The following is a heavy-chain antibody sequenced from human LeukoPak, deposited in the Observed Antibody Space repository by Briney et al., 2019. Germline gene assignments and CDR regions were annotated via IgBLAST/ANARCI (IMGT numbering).Heavy chain of an antibody. CDR2: INSDGSST. Sequence: TGGSLRLSCAASGFTFSSYAMSWVRQAPGKGLVWVSRINSDGSSTSYADPVKGRFTISRDNAKNTLYLQMNSLRAEDTAVYYCARGSFKGSGGSSIHLFNYWGQGTLVTVSS. D-gene: IGHD2-15*01. J-gene: IGHJ4*02. V-gene: IGHV3-74*01. CDR1: GFTFSSYA. CDR3: ARGSFKGSGGSSIHLFNY.